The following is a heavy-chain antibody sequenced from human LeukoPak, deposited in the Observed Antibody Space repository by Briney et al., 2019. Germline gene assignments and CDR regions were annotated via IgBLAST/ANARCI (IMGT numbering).Heavy chain of an antibody. Sequence: ASVKVSCKVSGHTLTEIFMHWVRQAPGKGFEWMGGVDPEDYETIYAQKFQGRVTMTEDTSTDTAYMELSSLRSEDTAVYYCATEGYGGNPTGIDYWGQGTLVTVSS. J-gene: IGHJ4*02. CDR3: ATEGYGGNPTGIDY. V-gene: IGHV1-24*01. D-gene: IGHD4-23*01. CDR2: VDPEDYET. CDR1: GHTLTEIF.